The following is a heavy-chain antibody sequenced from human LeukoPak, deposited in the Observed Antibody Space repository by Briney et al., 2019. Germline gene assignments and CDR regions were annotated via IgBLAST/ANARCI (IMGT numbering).Heavy chain of an antibody. CDR1: GFTFTNHG. CDR2: INDNGLNT. CDR3: TKGDGGWYPIDY. Sequence: GGSLRLSCVASGFTFTNHGMSWVRQAPGKGLEWVSTINDNGLNTHYADSVKGRFTISRDDSENTLHLQMNSLRADDTALYYCTKGDGGWYPIDYWGQGVLVIVSS. D-gene: IGHD6-19*01. J-gene: IGHJ4*02. V-gene: IGHV3-23*01.